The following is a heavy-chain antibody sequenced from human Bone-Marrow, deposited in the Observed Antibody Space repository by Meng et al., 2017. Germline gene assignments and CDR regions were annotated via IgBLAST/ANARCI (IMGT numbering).Heavy chain of an antibody. CDR1: GGSISSSSYY. V-gene: IGHV4-39*01. CDR3: ARGGWFPNVYFDY. D-gene: IGHD2-15*01. CDR2: IYYSGST. Sequence: QLQLHESGPGLVRPSETLSLTCTVSGGSISSSSYYWGWIRQPPGKGLEWIGSIYYSGSTYYNPSLKSRVTISVDTSKNPFSLKLSSVTAADTAVYFCARGGWFPNVYFDYWGQGTLVTVSS. J-gene: IGHJ4*02.